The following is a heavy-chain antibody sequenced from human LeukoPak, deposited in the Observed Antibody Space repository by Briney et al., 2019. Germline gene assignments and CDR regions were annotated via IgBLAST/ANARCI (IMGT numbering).Heavy chain of an antibody. V-gene: IGHV1-46*02. J-gene: IGHJ4*02. CDR3: ARGGNHDYFDY. Sequence: ASVKVSWKASGYTFNDYYMHSVRQAPGHSLEWMGRVNPRGEITIYAQKFQGRVSMTRDTSTSTVYMALSSLRSEDTAVYFCARGGNHDYFDYWGQGTLVTVSS. CDR1: GYTFNDYY. CDR2: VNPRGEIT.